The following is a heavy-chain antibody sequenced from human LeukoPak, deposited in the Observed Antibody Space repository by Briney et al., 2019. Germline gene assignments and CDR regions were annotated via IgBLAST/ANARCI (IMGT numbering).Heavy chain of an antibody. CDR1: GFTFSSYS. J-gene: IGHJ3*02. Sequence: GGSLRLSCAASGFTFSSYSMNWVRQAPGKGLEWVSSVSSSSSYIYYADSVKGRFTISRDNAKNSLYLQMNSLRAEDTAVYYCARDFSPNDAFDIWGQGTMVTVSS. CDR3: ARDFSPNDAFDI. D-gene: IGHD2/OR15-2a*01. CDR2: VSSSSSYI. V-gene: IGHV3-21*01.